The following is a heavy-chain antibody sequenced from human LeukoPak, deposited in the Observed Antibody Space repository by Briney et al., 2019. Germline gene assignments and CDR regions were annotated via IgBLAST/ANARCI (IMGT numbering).Heavy chain of an antibody. V-gene: IGHV4-39*07. CDR3: ARVGTYYYDSGSSSGLDY. Sequence: SETLSLTCTVSGGSISSSSYYWGWIRQPPGKGLEWIGSIYYSGSTYYNPSLKSRVTISVDTSKNQFSLNLSSVTAADTAVYYCARVGTYYYDSGSSSGLDYWGQGTLVTVSS. D-gene: IGHD3-10*01. CDR2: IYYSGST. CDR1: GGSISSSSYY. J-gene: IGHJ4*02.